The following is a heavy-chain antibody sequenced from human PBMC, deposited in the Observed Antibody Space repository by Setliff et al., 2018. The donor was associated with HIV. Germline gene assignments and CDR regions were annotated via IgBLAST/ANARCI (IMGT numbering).Heavy chain of an antibody. D-gene: IGHD3-10*01. Sequence: LSLTCTVSGDSLNKFYWNWIRQPAGKGLEWIGHIDTSGSIEYSPSLRSRVTMSVEMSKNQISLRLSSVTAADTAVYYCAGSHFAFITTDGTVGLFFKSWGQGTQVTVS. CDR3: AGSHFAFITTDGTVGLFFKS. CDR1: GDSLNKFY. V-gene: IGHV4-4*07. CDR2: IDTSGSI. J-gene: IGHJ4*02.